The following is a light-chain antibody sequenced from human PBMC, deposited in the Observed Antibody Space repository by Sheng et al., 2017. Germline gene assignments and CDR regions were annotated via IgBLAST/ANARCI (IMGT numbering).Light chain of an antibody. J-gene: IGKJ1*01. CDR2: GAS. CDR3: QQYGNFAWT. Sequence: EIVLTQSPATLSLSPGERATLSCRASQTVDSIYLAWYQQKPGQSPRLLIYGASNRATGIPDRFSGSGSGTDFTLTISRLEPEDFAVYYCQQYGNFAWTFGQGTKVDIQ. V-gene: IGKV3-20*01. CDR1: QTVDSIY.